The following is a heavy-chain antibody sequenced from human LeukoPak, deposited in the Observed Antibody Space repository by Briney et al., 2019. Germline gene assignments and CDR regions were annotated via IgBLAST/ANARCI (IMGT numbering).Heavy chain of an antibody. CDR1: GYTFTSYW. CDR2: IYPGDSDT. Sequence: GESLKISCEGSGYTFTSYWIAWVRQMPGKGLEWVGIIYPGDSDTRYSPSFQGQVTISADKSISTAYLQWSSLKASDTAMYYCARQRRRYCTNGVCYTGWFDPWGQGTLVTVSS. D-gene: IGHD2-8*01. J-gene: IGHJ5*02. CDR3: ARQRRRYCTNGVCYTGWFDP. V-gene: IGHV5-51*01.